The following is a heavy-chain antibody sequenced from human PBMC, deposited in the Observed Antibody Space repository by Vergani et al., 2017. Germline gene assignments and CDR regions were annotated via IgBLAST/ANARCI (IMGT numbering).Heavy chain of an antibody. CDR2: IFYSGTT. Sequence: QVQLQESGPGVVKPSQTLSLTCAVSGGSISSGDHCWTWIRQRPGKGLEWIGYIFYSGTTYDNPSLRSRLTISVDTSQNQFSLKLRSVTAADTAVYYCARDIRQSSTSSAKREGYYYYYMDVWGKGTTVTVSS. D-gene: IGHD2-2*01. CDR3: ARDIRQSSTSSAKREGYYYYYMDV. CDR1: GGSISSGDHC. V-gene: IGHV4-31*11. J-gene: IGHJ6*03.